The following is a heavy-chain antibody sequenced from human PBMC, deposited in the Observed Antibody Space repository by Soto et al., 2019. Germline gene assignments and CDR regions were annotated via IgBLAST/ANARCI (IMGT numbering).Heavy chain of an antibody. J-gene: IGHJ6*02. D-gene: IGHD6-19*01. V-gene: IGHV1-18*01. CDR1: GYTFTSYG. Sequence: ASVKVSCKASGYTFTSYGISWVRQAPGQGLEWMGWISAYNGNTNYAQKLQGRVTMTTDTSTSTAYMELRSLRAEDTAIYYCAKDYLRSSWFAYGMDVWGQGTTVTVSS. CDR2: ISAYNGNT. CDR3: AKDYLRSSWFAYGMDV.